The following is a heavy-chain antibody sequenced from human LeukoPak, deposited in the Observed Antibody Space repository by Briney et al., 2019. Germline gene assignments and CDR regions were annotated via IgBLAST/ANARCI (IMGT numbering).Heavy chain of an antibody. V-gene: IGHV4-34*01. CDR1: GGSFSGYY. Sequence: PSETLSLTCAVYGGSFSGYYWSWIRQPPGKGLEWLGEINHSGSTNYNPSLKSRVTISVDTSKNQFSLKLSSVTAADTAVYYCARDLLLNKSLPDYWGQGTLVTVSS. J-gene: IGHJ4*02. CDR3: ARDLLLNKSLPDY. CDR2: INHSGST. D-gene: IGHD3-10*01.